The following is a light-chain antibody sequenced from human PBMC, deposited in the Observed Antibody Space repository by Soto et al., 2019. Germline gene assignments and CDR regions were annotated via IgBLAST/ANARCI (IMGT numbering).Light chain of an antibody. CDR3: AAWDDRVSGPA. CDR1: NCNIGKKD. Sequence: QSVLTQPPSASGTPGQRVTISCSGSNCNIGKKDVYWYQQVPGTAPKLLMYRNNQRPSGVPDRFSGSKSGTSASLAISGLRSEDAAYYYSAAWDDRVSGPAFGGGTKVTVL. CDR2: RNN. V-gene: IGLV1-47*01. J-gene: IGLJ2*01.